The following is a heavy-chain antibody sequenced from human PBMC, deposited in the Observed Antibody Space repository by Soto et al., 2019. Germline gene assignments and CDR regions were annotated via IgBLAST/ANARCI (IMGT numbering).Heavy chain of an antibody. Sequence: ASVKVSCKASGYTFTGYYMHWVRQAPGQGLEWMGWINPNSGGTNYAQKFQGWVTMTRDTSISTAYMELSRLRSDDTAVYDCARADAAAGILDYWGQGTLVTVSS. V-gene: IGHV1-2*04. CDR1: GYTFTGYY. CDR2: INPNSGGT. D-gene: IGHD6-13*01. CDR3: ARADAAAGILDY. J-gene: IGHJ4*02.